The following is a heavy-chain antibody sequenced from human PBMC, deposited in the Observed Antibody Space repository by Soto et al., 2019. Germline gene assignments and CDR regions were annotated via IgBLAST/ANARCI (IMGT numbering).Heavy chain of an antibody. V-gene: IGHV3-33*01. Sequence: GGSLTLSRGSSGFTCSSYAMHLDHQAPGKGLEWVAVIWYDGSNKYYADSVKGRFTISRDNSKNTLYLQMNSLRAEDTAVYYCARDSSSSWYYFDYWGQGTLVTVS. J-gene: IGHJ4*02. CDR1: GFTCSSYA. CDR2: IWYDGSNK. D-gene: IGHD6-13*01. CDR3: ARDSSSSWYYFDY.